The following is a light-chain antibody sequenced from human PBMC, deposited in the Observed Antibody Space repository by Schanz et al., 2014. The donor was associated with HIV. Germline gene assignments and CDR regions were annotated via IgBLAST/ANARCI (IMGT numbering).Light chain of an antibody. V-gene: IGKV3-15*01. Sequence: EVVMTQSPATLSVSPGERATLSCRASQSISFNVAWYQQKPGQAPRLVMYDAATRATGIPARFSGSGSGTEFTLTISSLQSEDFAVYYCQHYAAEPRTFGQGTKVEIK. CDR3: QHYAAEPRT. CDR2: DAA. CDR1: QSISFN. J-gene: IGKJ1*01.